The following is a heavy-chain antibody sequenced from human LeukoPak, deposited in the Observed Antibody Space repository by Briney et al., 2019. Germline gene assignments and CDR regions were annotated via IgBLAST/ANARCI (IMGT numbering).Heavy chain of an antibody. J-gene: IGHJ4*02. CDR1: GLTFSSYW. CDR3: ARGAHDSSGYYYESFDY. Sequence: PGGSLRLSCAASGLTFSSYWMSWVRQAPGKGLEWVANIKQDGSEKCYVDSVKGRFTISRDNAKNSLYLQMNSLRAEDTAVYYCARGAHDSSGYYYESFDYWGQGTLVTVSS. V-gene: IGHV3-7*01. D-gene: IGHD3-22*01. CDR2: IKQDGSEK.